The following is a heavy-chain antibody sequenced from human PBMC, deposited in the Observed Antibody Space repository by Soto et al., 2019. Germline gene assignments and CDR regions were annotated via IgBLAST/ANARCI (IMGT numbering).Heavy chain of an antibody. Sequence: ASVKVCCEASGGTFSSCAISWVRQAPGQGLEWMGGIIPIFGTANYAQKFQGRVTITADESTSTAYMELSSLRSEDTAVYYCARERGYRFLSSVSDAFDIWGQGTMVTVSS. CDR2: IIPIFGTA. J-gene: IGHJ3*02. CDR3: ARERGYRFLSSVSDAFDI. CDR1: GGTFSSCA. V-gene: IGHV1-69*13. D-gene: IGHD3-3*01.